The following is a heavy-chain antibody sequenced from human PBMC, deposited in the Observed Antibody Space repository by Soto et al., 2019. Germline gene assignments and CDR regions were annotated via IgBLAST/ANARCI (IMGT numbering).Heavy chain of an antibody. Sequence: SETLSLTCTVPGGSISSGGYYWSWIRQHPGKGLEWIGYIYYSGSTYYNPSLKSRVTISVDTSKNQFSLKLSSVTAADTAVYYCARELGSPHGANWFDPWGQGTLVTVSS. CDR2: IYYSGST. CDR1: GGSISSGGYY. J-gene: IGHJ5*02. V-gene: IGHV4-31*03. D-gene: IGHD3-10*02. CDR3: ARELGSPHGANWFDP.